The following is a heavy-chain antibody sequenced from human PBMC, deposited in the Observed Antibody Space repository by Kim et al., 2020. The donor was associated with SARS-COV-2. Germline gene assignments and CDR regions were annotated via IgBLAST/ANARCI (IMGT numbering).Heavy chain of an antibody. D-gene: IGHD3-10*01. Sequence: TPIYYADSVKGQFTISRDNATTSLYLQMNCLRDEATAVYYCARVDYYGSGWGQGSLVTVSS. J-gene: IGHJ4*02. CDR3: ARVDYYGSG. V-gene: IGHV3-48*02. CDR2: TPI.